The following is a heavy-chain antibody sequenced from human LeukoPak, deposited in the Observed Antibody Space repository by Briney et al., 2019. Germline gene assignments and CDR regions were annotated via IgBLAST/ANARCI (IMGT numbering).Heavy chain of an antibody. Sequence: TSVKVSCMASGFTFTSSAVQWVRQARGQRLEWIGWIVVGSGNTNYAQKFQERVTITRDMSTSTAYMELSSLRSEDTAVYYCAADGRDYGDYVVAFDIWGQGTMVTVSS. J-gene: IGHJ3*02. V-gene: IGHV1-58*01. D-gene: IGHD4-17*01. CDR2: IVVGSGNT. CDR1: GFTFTSSA. CDR3: AADGRDYGDYVVAFDI.